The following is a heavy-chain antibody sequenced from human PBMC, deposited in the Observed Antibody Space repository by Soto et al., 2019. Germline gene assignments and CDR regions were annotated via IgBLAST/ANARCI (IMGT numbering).Heavy chain of an antibody. D-gene: IGHD3-22*01. V-gene: IGHV4-31*03. CDR3: ASEPYDSSAGGYGMDV. CDR2: IYYSGST. J-gene: IGHJ6*02. Sequence: QVQLQESGPGLVKPSQTLSLSCTVSGGSISSGGYYWSWIRQHPGKGLEWIGYIYYSGSTYYNPSLKSRVTISVDTSKNQFSLKLSSVTAADTAVYYCASEPYDSSAGGYGMDVWGQGTTVTVSS. CDR1: GGSISSGGYY.